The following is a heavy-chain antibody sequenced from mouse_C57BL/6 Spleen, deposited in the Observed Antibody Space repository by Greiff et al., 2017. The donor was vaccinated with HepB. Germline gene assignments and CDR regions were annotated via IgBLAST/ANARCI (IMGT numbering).Heavy chain of an antibody. Sequence: VKLMESGAELVKPGASVKLSCKASGYTFTSYWMHWVKQRPGRGLEWIGRIDPNSGGTKYNEKFKSKATLTVDKPSSTAYMQLSSLTSEDSAVYYCARSDGGLGYGSVGYYYAMDYWGQGTSVTVSS. D-gene: IGHD1-1*01. CDR1: GYTFTSYW. V-gene: IGHV1-72*01. CDR3: ARSDGGLGYGSVGYYYAMDY. J-gene: IGHJ4*01. CDR2: IDPNSGGT.